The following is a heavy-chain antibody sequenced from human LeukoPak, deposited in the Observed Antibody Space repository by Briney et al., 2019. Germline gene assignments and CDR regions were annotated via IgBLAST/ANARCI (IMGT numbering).Heavy chain of an antibody. V-gene: IGHV1-69*13. D-gene: IGHD4-23*01. CDR1: GGTFSSYA. CDR2: IIPIFGTA. J-gene: IGHJ4*02. CDR3: ARVVTPHGDYGGDYFDY. Sequence: GASVKVSCKASGGTFSSYAISWVRQAPGQGLEWMGGIIPIFGTANYAQKFQGRVTITADESTSTAYMELSSLRSEDTAVYYCARVVTPHGDYGGDYFDYWGQGTLVTVSS.